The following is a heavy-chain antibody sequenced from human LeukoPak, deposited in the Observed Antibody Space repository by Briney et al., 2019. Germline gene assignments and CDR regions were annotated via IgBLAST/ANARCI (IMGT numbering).Heavy chain of an antibody. D-gene: IGHD6-19*01. CDR2: ISSSSSYT. J-gene: IGHJ4*02. V-gene: IGHV3-11*03. CDR3: ARKYSSGLLDY. Sequence: GGSLRLSCAASGFTVSTNYMSWVRQAPGKGLEWVSYISSSSSYTNYADSVKGRFTISRDNAKNSLYLQMNSLRAEDTAVYYCARKYSSGLLDYWGQGTLVTVSS. CDR1: GFTVSTNY.